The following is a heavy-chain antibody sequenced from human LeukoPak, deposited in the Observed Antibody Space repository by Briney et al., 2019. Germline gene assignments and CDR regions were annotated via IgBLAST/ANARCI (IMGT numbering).Heavy chain of an antibody. J-gene: IGHJ4*02. CDR3: ASPRGDSGYDYYFDY. D-gene: IGHD5-12*01. V-gene: IGHV4-39*01. CDR2: IYYSGST. Sequence: PSETLSLTCTVSGGSISSSSYYWGWIRQPPGKGLEWIGSIYYSGSTYYNPSLKSRVTISVDTSKNQFSLKLSSVTAADTAVYYCASPRGDSGYDYYFDYWGQGTLVTVSS. CDR1: GGSISSSSYY.